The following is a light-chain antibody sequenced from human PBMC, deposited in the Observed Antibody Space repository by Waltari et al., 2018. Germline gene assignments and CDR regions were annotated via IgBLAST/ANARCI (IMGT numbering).Light chain of an antibody. CDR1: SSDVGAHKY. V-gene: IGLV2-14*01. CDR2: EVS. Sequence: QSALTQPASVSGAPGQSITISCTGTSSDVGAHKYISWYQQHPCKVPKFIIYEVSNRPLGVSTRFTGSQSGNTPSPTISGLQPADEADYYCSSFTHRGTVVFCGGTTLTVL. CDR3: SSFTHRGTVV. J-gene: IGLJ2*01.